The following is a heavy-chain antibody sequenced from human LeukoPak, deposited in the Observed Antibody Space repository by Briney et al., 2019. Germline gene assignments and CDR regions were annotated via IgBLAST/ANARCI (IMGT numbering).Heavy chain of an antibody. D-gene: IGHD2-2*01. CDR3: AAGPAAPFELDY. CDR1: GYTFTNYG. CDR2: ISGYNGNT. J-gene: IGHJ4*02. Sequence: ASVKDSCKASGYTFTNYGLSWVRQAPGQGLEWMGWISGYNGNTKYVQKLQGRVTMTRDTSTTTAYMELRSLRSDDTAVYYCAAGPAAPFELDYWGQGTLVTVSS. V-gene: IGHV1-18*01.